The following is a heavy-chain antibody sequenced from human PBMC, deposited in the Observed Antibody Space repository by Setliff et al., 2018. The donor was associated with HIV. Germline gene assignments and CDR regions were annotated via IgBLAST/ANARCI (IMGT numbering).Heavy chain of an antibody. CDR3: ARDSDLDYSSSARWYFDL. CDR1: GGSISSYY. J-gene: IGHJ2*01. CDR2: IYYSGST. Sequence: SETLSLTCTVSGGSISSYYWSWIRQPLGKGLEWIGYIYYSGSTNYNPSLKSRVTISVDTSKNQFSLKLNSVTAADTAVYYCARDSDLDYSSSARWYFDLWGRGTLVTVSS. D-gene: IGHD6-6*01. V-gene: IGHV4-59*01.